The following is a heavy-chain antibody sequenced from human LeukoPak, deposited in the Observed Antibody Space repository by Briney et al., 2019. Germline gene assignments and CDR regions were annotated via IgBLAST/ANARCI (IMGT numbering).Heavy chain of an antibody. CDR1: GYTFTSYD. V-gene: IGHV1-8*01. J-gene: IGHJ4*02. CDR3: ARALMTTVTTDDY. CDR2: MNPNSGNT. Sequence: ASVKVSCKASGYTFTSYDINWLRQATGQGLEWMGWMNPNSGNTGYAQKFQGRVTMTRNTSISTAYMELSSLRSEDTAVYYCARALMTTVTTDDYWGQGTLVTVSS. D-gene: IGHD4-17*01.